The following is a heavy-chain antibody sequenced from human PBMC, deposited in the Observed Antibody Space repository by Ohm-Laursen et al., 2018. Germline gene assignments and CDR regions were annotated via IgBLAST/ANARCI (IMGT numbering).Heavy chain of an antibody. CDR2: IWYDGSNK. CDR1: GFTFSSYG. J-gene: IGHJ4*02. Sequence: SLRLSCAAPGFTFSSYGMYWVRQAPGKGLEWVAVIWYDGSNKYYADSVKGRFTISRDNSKNSLYLQMNSLRAEDTAVYYCARDGVVVVPAAFYFDYWGQGALVTVSS. CDR3: ARDGVVVVPAAFYFDY. V-gene: IGHV3-33*01. D-gene: IGHD2-2*01.